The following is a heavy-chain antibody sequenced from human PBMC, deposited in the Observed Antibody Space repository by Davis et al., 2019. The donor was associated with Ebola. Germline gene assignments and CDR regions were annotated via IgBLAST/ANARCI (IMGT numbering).Heavy chain of an antibody. CDR2: ISYDGINK. V-gene: IGHV3-30*14. D-gene: IGHD3-22*01. CDR3: AGDFGYYDSSGYYYWYYGMDV. J-gene: IGHJ6*02. Sequence: GESLKISCAASGFTFSTYAMPWVRQAPGKGLEWVAVISYDGINKYYPDSVKGRFTISRDNSKNTLYLQMNSLRAEDTAVYYCAGDFGYYDSSGYYYWYYGMDVWGQGTTVTVSS. CDR1: GFTFSTYA.